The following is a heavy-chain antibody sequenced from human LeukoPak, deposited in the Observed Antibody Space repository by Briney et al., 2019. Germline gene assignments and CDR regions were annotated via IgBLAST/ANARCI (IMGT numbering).Heavy chain of an antibody. CDR3: AREVGTRYFDWSIPNYYYYMDV. CDR1: GYTFINYG. CDR2: IIPIFGTA. Sequence: SVKVSCKASGYTFINYGISWVRQAPGQGLECMGGIIPIFGTANYAQKFQGRVTITADESTSTAYMELSSLRSEDTAVYYCAREVGTRYFDWSIPNYYYYMDVWGKGTTVTISS. D-gene: IGHD3-9*01. J-gene: IGHJ6*03. V-gene: IGHV1-69*13.